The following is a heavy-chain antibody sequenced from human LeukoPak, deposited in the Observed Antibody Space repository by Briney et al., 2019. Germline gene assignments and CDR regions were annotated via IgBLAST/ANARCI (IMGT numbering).Heavy chain of an antibody. CDR3: ARENRDYDILTGFYGD. V-gene: IGHV1-2*02. CDR1: GYTFTGYY. D-gene: IGHD3-9*01. CDR2: INPNSGGT. Sequence: ASVKVSCKTSGYTFTGYYMHWVRQAPGQGLEWMGWINPNSGGTNHAQKFQGRVTMTRATSITTAYMELSRLRSDDTAVYYCARENRDYDILTGFYGDWGQGTLVTVSS. J-gene: IGHJ4*02.